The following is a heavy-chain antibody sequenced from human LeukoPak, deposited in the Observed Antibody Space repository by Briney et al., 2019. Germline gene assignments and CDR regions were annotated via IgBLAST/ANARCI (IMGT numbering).Heavy chain of an antibody. J-gene: IGHJ4*02. V-gene: IGHV3-23*01. D-gene: IGHD2-2*01. CDR3: AKEGAVPAATIY. Sequence: PGGSLRLSCAASGFTFRSYAMSWVRQAPGKGLEWVSAIGSSGSSTYYADSLKGRFTISRDNSKNTLYLQMNSLRAEDTAVYYCAKEGAVPAATIYWGQGTLVTVSS. CDR1: GFTFRSYA. CDR2: IGSSGSST.